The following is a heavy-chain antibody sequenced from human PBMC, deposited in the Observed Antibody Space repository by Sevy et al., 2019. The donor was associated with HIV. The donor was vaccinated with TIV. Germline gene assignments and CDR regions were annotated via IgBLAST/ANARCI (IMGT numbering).Heavy chain of an antibody. Sequence: GGSLRLSCAASGFTFSSYGMHWVRQAPGKGLEWVAVIWDDGSNKYYADSVKGRFTISRDNSKNTLYLQMNSLRAEDTAVYYCARELGYSSGWQVFDYWGQGTLVTVSS. CDR2: IWDDGSNK. CDR1: GFTFSSYG. V-gene: IGHV3-33*01. J-gene: IGHJ4*02. CDR3: ARELGYSSGWQVFDY. D-gene: IGHD6-19*01.